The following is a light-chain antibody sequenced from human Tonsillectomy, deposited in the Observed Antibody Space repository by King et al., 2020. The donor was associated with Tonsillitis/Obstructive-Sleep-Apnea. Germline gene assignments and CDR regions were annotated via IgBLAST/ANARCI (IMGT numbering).Light chain of an antibody. CDR3: CSEAVRHTYV. V-gene: IGLV2-11*01. J-gene: IGLJ1*01. Sequence: KRPSGVPDRFSGSKSGNTASLTISGLQAEDEADFYCCSEAVRHTYVFGTGT.